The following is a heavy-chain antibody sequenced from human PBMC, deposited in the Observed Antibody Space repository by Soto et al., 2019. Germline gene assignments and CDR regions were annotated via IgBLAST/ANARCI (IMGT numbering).Heavy chain of an antibody. CDR3: ASYAYYYGMDA. CDR1: GYTFTSYA. Sequence: ASVKVSCKASGYTFTSYAMHWVRQAPGQRLEWMGWINAGSGNTKYSQKFQGRVTITRDTSASTAYMELSSLRAEDTAVYYCASYAYYYGMDAGGQGPTVTVSS. J-gene: IGHJ6*02. D-gene: IGHD3-16*01. CDR2: INAGSGNT. V-gene: IGHV1-3*01.